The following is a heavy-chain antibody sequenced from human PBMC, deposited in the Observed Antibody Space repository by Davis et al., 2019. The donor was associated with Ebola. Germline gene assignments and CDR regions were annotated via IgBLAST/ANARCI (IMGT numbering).Heavy chain of an antibody. J-gene: IGHJ6*02. CDR3: ARQGDYSYYYYGMDV. CDR2: INPNSGGT. V-gene: IGHV1-2*04. CDR1: GYTFLGYY. D-gene: IGHD4-17*01. Sequence: ASVQVSCKASGYTFLGYYMHWVRQAPGQGLEWMGWINPNSGGTNYAQKFQGWVTMTRDTSISKAYMELSRLRSDDTAVYYCARQGDYSYYYYGMDVWGQGTTVTVSS.